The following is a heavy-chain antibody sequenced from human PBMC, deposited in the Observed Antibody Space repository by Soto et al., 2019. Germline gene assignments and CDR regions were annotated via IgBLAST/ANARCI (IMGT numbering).Heavy chain of an antibody. CDR1: GYNFITDW. CDR2: IDPTDSYT. V-gene: IGHV5-10-1*01. D-gene: IGHD1-26*01. Sequence: GESLKISCKGSGYNFITDWISWVRQMPGKGLEWMGRIDPTDSYTKYSPSFEGHVTISADKSISTAYLQWSSLKASDSAVYYCARSLLNGMDVWGQGTTVTVSS. CDR3: ARSLLNGMDV. J-gene: IGHJ6*02.